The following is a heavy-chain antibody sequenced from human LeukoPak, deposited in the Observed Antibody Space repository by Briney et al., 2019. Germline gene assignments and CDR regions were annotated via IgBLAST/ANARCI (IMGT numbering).Heavy chain of an antibody. CDR2: IYYSGST. V-gene: IGHV4-59*08. CDR3: ARHLRVYYYYGMDV. CDR1: GGSISSYY. Sequence: SETLSLTCTVSGGSISSYYWSWIRQPPGKGLEWIGYIYYSGSTNYNPSLKSRVTISVDTSKNQFSLKLSSVTAADTAVYYCARHLRVYYYYGMDVWGQGTMVTVSS. J-gene: IGHJ6*02.